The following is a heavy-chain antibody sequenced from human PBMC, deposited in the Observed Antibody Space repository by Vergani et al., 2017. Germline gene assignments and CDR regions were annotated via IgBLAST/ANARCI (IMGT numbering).Heavy chain of an antibody. D-gene: IGHD5-24*01. J-gene: IGHJ4*02. CDR1: GFTFSSHA. CDR2: IKNTGDST. V-gene: IGHV3-23*01. CDR3: GRGSNNYN. Sequence: VQSLQSEGAVVQPGGFLRLSCVASGFTFSSHAMRWVRQGHGQGLEWVSSIKNTGDSTHYADSVKGRFTILRDNSKNTLYLQRNSLGVEDTAVYYCGRGSNNYNWGKGTLVTVSS.